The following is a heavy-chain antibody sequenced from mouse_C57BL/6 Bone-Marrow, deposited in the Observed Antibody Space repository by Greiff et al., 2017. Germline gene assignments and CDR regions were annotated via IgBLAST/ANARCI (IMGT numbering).Heavy chain of an antibody. J-gene: IGHJ3*01. Sequence: QVQLQQSGAELVRPGASVTLSCKASGYTFTDYEMHWVKQTPVHGLEWIGAIDPETGGTAYNQKFKGKAILTADKSSSTAYMELRSLTSEDSAVYYCTRRPFYGSSPAWFADWGQGTLVTVSA. CDR1: GYTFTDYE. D-gene: IGHD1-1*01. CDR3: TRRPFYGSSPAWFAD. CDR2: IDPETGGT. V-gene: IGHV1-15*01.